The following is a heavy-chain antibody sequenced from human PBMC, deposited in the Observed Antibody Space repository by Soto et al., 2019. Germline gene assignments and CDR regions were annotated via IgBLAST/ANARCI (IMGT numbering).Heavy chain of an antibody. V-gene: IGHV4-39*01. J-gene: IGHJ5*01. CDR3: ATTELMDGMERNNTIYNWFD. CDR1: GFSISRSCMS. Sequence: AATXSLTCTVSGFSISRSCMSCGCWIRQPPVKVLEWIGIISDSCNTYYNPSLKSRVTMSVDTSNNKLSLTLTFLTATETAVYSCATTELMDGMERNNTIYNWFD. D-gene: IGHD1-1*01. CDR2: ISDSCNT.